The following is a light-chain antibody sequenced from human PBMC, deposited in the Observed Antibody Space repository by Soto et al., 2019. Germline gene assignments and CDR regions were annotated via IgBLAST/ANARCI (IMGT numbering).Light chain of an antibody. CDR2: GAY. V-gene: IGKV3-20*01. Sequence: ELVLTQSPGTLSLSPGERAILSCRASQNVRSNYLAWYQQRPGQAPRLLIYGAYSRATGIPDRFSGSGSGTDFTVTISRLEPEDFAVYYCQQYGVSPRLTVGGETKVEMK. CDR3: QQYGVSPRLT. J-gene: IGKJ4*01. CDR1: QNVRSNY.